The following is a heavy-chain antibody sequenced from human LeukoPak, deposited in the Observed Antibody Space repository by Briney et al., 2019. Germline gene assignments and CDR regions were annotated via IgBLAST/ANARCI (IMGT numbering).Heavy chain of an antibody. V-gene: IGHV4-61*02. J-gene: IGHJ4*02. CDR2: IYIFSGST. CDR3: ARIEYSSSCDY. Sequence: SQTLSLTCTVSGGSISSGRNYWTWIRQPAGKGLEWIGRIYIFSGSTNYNPSLKSRVTISVDTSKNQFSLKLSSVTAADTAVYYCARIEYSSSCDYWGQGTLVTVSS. CDR1: GGSISSGRNY. D-gene: IGHD6-6*01.